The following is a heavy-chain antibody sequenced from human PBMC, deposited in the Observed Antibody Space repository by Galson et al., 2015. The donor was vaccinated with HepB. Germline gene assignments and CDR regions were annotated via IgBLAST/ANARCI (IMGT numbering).Heavy chain of an antibody. CDR1: GFTFSDYY. V-gene: IGHV3-11*01. Sequence: SLRLSCAASGFTFSDYYMSWIRQAPGKGLEWVSYISSSGSTIYYADSVKGRFTISRDNAKNSLYLQMNSLRAEDTAVYYCARDSGTTLGVDYYYYMDVWGKGTTVTVSS. CDR3: ARDSGTTLGVDYYYYMDV. CDR2: ISSSGSTI. D-gene: IGHD3-10*01. J-gene: IGHJ6*03.